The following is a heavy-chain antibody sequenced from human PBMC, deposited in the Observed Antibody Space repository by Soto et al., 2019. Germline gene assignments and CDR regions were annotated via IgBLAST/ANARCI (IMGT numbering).Heavy chain of an antibody. CDR2: ISYDGDNK. V-gene: IGHV3-30-3*01. CDR3: ARGTTTSAFSAMDV. CDR1: GFTFSYHA. D-gene: IGHD1-1*01. Sequence: QVQLVESVGGAVQPGRSLRLSCAASGFTFSYHALNWVRQAPGKGLEWVAVISYDGDNKYIAESVKGRFTISRDNSKNTVSLQMNSLRTEDTAMYFCARGTTTSAFSAMDVWGQGTTVTVSS. J-gene: IGHJ6*02.